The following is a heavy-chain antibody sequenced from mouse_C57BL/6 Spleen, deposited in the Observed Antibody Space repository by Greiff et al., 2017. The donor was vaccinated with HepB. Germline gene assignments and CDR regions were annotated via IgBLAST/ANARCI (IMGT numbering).Heavy chain of an antibody. J-gene: IGHJ4*01. D-gene: IGHD3-3*01. CDR1: GYSITSGYN. V-gene: IGHV3-6*01. CDR2: ISYDGSN. CDR3: ARGGPYAMDY. Sequence: EVKLQESGPGLVKPSQSLSLTCSVTGYSITSGYNWNWIRQFPGNKLEWMGYISYDGSNNYNPSLKNRISITRDTSKNQFFLKLNSVTTEDTATYYCARGGPYAMDYWGQGTSVTVSS.